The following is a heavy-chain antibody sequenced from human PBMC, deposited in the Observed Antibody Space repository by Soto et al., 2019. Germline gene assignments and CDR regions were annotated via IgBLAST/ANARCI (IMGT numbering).Heavy chain of an antibody. CDR2: IWYDGSNK. V-gene: IGHV3-33*01. D-gene: IGHD6-13*01. J-gene: IGHJ6*02. CDR3: ASPYSSSLTNYYYYGMDV. CDR1: GFTFSSYG. Sequence: GGSLRLSCAASGFTFSSYGMHWVRQAPGKGLEWVAVIWYDGSNKYYADSVKGRFTISRDNSKNTLYLQMNSLRAEDTAVYYCASPYSSSLTNYYYYGMDVWGQGTTVTVSS.